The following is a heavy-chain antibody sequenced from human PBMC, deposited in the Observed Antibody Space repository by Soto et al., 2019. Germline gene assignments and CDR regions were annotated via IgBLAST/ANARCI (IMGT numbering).Heavy chain of an antibody. V-gene: IGHV4-31*03. CDR3: ARGDRQSGYSSSWVFDY. CDR2: IFYSGST. CDR1: GGSINSGGYY. Sequence: QVQLQESGPGLVKPSQTLSLICTVSGGSINSGGYYWNWIRQHPGKGLEWIGYIFYSGSTYYNPFLRSRVTISADTAENHFSLNLSSVTAADTAVYFCARGDRQSGYSSSWVFDYWGQGTLVNVSS. J-gene: IGHJ4*02. D-gene: IGHD6-13*01.